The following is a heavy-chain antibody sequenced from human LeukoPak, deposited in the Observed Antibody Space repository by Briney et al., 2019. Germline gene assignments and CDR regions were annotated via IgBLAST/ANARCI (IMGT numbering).Heavy chain of an antibody. V-gene: IGHV4-34*01. J-gene: IGHJ4*02. Sequence: PSETLSLTCAVYGGSFSGYYWSWIRQPPGKGLEGIGEINHSGSTNYNPSLKSRVTISVDTSKNQFSLKLSSVTAADTAVYYCARGLIITSYFDYWGQGTLVTVSS. D-gene: IGHD3-16*01. CDR2: INHSGST. CDR1: GGSFSGYY. CDR3: ARGLIITSYFDY.